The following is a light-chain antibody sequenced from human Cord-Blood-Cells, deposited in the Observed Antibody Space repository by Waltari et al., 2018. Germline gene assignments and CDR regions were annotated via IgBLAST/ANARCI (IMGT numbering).Light chain of an antibody. CDR2: GKT. CDR1: SLRSYY. J-gene: IGLJ1*01. Sequence: SSELTQDPAVSVALGQTVRITCQGDSLRSYYASRYQQKPGQAPVLVIFGKTNRPSGIPGRFSGSSSGNTASLTITGAQAEDGADYYCNSRDSSGNHYVFGAGTKVTVL. CDR3: NSRDSSGNHYV. V-gene: IGLV3-19*01.